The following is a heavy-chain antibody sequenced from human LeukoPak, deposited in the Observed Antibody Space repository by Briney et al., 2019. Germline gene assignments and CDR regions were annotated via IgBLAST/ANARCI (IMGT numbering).Heavy chain of an antibody. CDR1: GYTFTGYY. J-gene: IGHJ3*02. CDR2: INPNSGGT. Sequence: ASVKVSCKASGYTFTGYYMHWVRQAPGQGLEWMGRINPNSGGTNYAQKFQGRVTMTRDTSISTAYMELCRLRSDDTAVYYCAVGYSSSWYDAFDIWGQGTMVTVSS. V-gene: IGHV1-2*06. CDR3: AVGYSSSWYDAFDI. D-gene: IGHD6-13*01.